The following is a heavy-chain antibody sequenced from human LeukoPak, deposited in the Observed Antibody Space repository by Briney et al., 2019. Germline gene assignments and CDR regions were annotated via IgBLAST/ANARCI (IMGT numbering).Heavy chain of an antibody. CDR1: GCSISSSSYY. CDR3: ARHENHSGSYSYYFDY. D-gene: IGHD1-26*01. J-gene: IGHJ4*02. V-gene: IGHV4-39*01. CDR2: IYYRGST. Sequence: SETLSLTCTVSGCSISSSSYYWGWTRQPPGKGLEWIGSIYYRGSTYYNPSLKSRVNISVDTSKNQSSLKLSSVTAADTAVYYCARHENHSGSYSYYFDYWGQGTLVTVSS.